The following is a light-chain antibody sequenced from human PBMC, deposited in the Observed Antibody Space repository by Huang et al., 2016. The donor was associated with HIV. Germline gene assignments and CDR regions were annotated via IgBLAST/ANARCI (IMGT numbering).Light chain of an antibody. CDR1: KTIGNY. Sequence: DIQMTQSPSSLSASVGDRGTITCRASKTIGNYLNWYQQKPGKAPKLLIYAASDLQSGVPSRFSGRGSGTDFTLTISSLQPEDSATYYCQQSSISPWTFGQGTRVEIK. CDR2: AAS. J-gene: IGKJ1*01. V-gene: IGKV1-39*01. CDR3: QQSSISPWT.